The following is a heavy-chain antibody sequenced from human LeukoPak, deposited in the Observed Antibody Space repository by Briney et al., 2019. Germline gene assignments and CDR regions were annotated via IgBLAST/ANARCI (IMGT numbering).Heavy chain of an antibody. D-gene: IGHD5-24*01. CDR1: GGSFSGYY. CDR2: INHSGST. CDR3: ARGLRDGYNSLFDY. Sequence: SETLSLTCAVYGGSFSGYYWSWIRQPPGKGLEWIGEINHSGSTNYNPSLKSRVTISVDTSKNQFSLKLSSVTAADTAVYYCARGLRDGYNSLFDYWGQGTLVTVSS. J-gene: IGHJ4*02. V-gene: IGHV4-34*01.